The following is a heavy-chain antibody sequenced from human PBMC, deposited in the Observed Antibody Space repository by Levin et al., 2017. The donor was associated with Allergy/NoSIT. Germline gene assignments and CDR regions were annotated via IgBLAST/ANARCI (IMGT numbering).Heavy chain of an antibody. D-gene: IGHD6-6*01. V-gene: IGHV3-73*01. CDR2: IRGKPNNYAT. J-gene: IGHJ4*02. CDR3: TRPQGDSSSSGFDY. Sequence: GGSLRLSCAASGFTFSGSAMHWVRQASGKGLEWVGRIRGKPNNYATAFAASVEGRFIISRDDSKNTAYLQMDSLKTEDTAVYYCTRPQGDSSSSGFDYWGQGTLVTVSS. CDR1: GFTFSGSA.